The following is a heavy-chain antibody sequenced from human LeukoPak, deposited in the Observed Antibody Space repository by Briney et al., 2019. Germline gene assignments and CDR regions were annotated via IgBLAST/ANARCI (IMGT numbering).Heavy chain of an antibody. Sequence: SETLSLTCTVSGGSISSYYWSWIRQPPGKGLEWIGYIYYSGSTNYNPSLKSRVTISVDTSKNQFSLKLSSVTAADTAVYYCATSGLSAYFDYWGQGTLVTVSS. V-gene: IGHV4-59*01. CDR1: GGSISSYY. CDR3: ATSGLSAYFDY. D-gene: IGHD5/OR15-5a*01. J-gene: IGHJ4*02. CDR2: IYYSGST.